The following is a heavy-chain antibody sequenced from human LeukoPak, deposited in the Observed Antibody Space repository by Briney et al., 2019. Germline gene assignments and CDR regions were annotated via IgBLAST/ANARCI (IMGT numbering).Heavy chain of an antibody. D-gene: IGHD3-22*01. J-gene: IGHJ3*02. CDR3: AKYDSSGWNAFDI. CDR2: INHSGST. V-gene: IGHV4-34*01. CDR1: GGSLSGYY. Sequence: SETLSLTCAVYGGSLSGYYWSWIRQPPGKGLEWIGEINHSGSTNYNPSLKSRVTISVDTSKNQFSLKLSSVTAADTAVYYCAKYDSSGWNAFDIWGQGTMVTVSS.